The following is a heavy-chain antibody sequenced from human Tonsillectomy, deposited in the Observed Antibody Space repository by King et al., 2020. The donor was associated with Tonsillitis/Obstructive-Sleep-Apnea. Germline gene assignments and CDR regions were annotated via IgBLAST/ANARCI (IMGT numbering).Heavy chain of an antibody. D-gene: IGHD3-9*01. CDR2: IYYSGRT. CDR3: AREILTEFDY. CDR1: GGSISTYY. Sequence: VQLQESGPGLVKPSETLSLTCTVSGGSISTYYWSWLRQPPGKGLEWIGYIYYSGRTKYNPSLKSRVTISVDTSKNQFSLKLSSVTAADTAVYYCAREILTEFDYWGQGTLVTVSS. J-gene: IGHJ4*02. V-gene: IGHV4-59*01.